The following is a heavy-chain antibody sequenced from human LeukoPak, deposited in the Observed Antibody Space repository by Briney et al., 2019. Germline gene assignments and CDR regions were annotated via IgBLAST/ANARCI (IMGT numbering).Heavy chain of an antibody. CDR1: GFTFSSYS. V-gene: IGHV3-21*01. J-gene: IGHJ4*02. CDR2: ISSSSSYI. D-gene: IGHD1-26*01. CDR3: ARGKSGGATHPVDY. Sequence: GGSLRLSCAASGFTFSSYSMNWVRQAPGKGLEWVSSISSSSSYIYYADSVKGRFTISRDNSKNTLYLQMNSLRAEDTAVYYCARGKSGGATHPVDYWGQGTLVTVSS.